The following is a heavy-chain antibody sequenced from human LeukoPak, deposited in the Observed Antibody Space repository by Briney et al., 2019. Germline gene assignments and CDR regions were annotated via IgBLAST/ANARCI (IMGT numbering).Heavy chain of an antibody. J-gene: IGHJ4*02. CDR1: GGSISSSSYY. D-gene: IGHD1-7*01. CDR2: IYYIGST. Sequence: PSETLSLTCTVSGGSISSSSYYWGWIRQPPGKGLEWIGNIYYIGSTYYNPSLKGRVTISVDTSKNQFSLKLSSVTAADTAVYYCARRKVSWNYGEGFDYWGQGTLVTVSS. V-gene: IGHV4-39*07. CDR3: ARRKVSWNYGEGFDY.